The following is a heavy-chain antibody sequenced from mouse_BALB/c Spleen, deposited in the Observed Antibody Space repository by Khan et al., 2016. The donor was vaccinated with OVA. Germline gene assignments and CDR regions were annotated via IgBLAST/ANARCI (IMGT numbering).Heavy chain of an antibody. D-gene: IGHD2-10*01. CDR2: IWSDGST. V-gene: IGHV2-6-1*01. CDR1: GFSLTSYG. J-gene: IGHJ4*01. CDR3: ARQPYYHYNIMDY. Sequence: QVQLQQPGPGLAAPSQSLSITCTISGFSLTSYGVHWVRQPPGKGLEWLAVIWSDGSTNYNSALKSRLTITKDNSQSQVFLKMNSLQTDDTAIYFCARQPYYHYNIMDYWGQGTSVTVSS.